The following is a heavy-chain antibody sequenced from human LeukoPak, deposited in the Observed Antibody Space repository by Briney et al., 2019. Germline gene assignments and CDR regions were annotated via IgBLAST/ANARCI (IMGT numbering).Heavy chain of an antibody. CDR3: ARRGRIIAAAGSFDY. Sequence: SQTLSLTCAISGDSVSSNSAAWNWIRQSPSRGLEWLGRTYYRSKWYNDYAVSVKSRITINPDTSKNQFSLKLSSVTAADTAVYYCARRGRIIAAAGSFDYWGQGTLVTVSS. CDR1: GDSVSSNSAA. J-gene: IGHJ4*02. CDR2: TYYRSKWYN. V-gene: IGHV6-1*01. D-gene: IGHD6-13*01.